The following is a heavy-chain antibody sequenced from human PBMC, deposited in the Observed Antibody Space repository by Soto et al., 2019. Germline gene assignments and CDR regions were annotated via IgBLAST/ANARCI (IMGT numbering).Heavy chain of an antibody. CDR2: SNPNSVGT. CDR3: ARDGEYYDILTGYYSHYYYYGMDV. CDR1: GYTFTGYY. Sequence: ASVKVSFKASGYTFTGYYMHWVRHAPVQGLEWMRCSNPNSVGTNYAHKFQGRVTMTRDTSISTAYMELSRLRSDDTAVYYCARDGEYYDILTGYYSHYYYYGMDVWGQGTTVTVSS. J-gene: IGHJ6*02. V-gene: IGHV1-2*02. D-gene: IGHD3-9*01.